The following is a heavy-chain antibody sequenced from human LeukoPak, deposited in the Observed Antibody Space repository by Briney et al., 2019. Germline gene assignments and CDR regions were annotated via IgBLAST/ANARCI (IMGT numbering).Heavy chain of an antibody. D-gene: IGHD2-15*01. J-gene: IGHJ3*02. CDR1: GGTFSSNT. V-gene: IGHV1-69*13. CDR2: IIPIFGTA. CDR3: ARVWCSGGSCYSSRGAFDI. Sequence: PVKVSCKASGGTFSSNTISWVRQAPGQGLECMGGIIPIFGTANYAQKFQGRVTITADESTSTAYMELSSLRYEDTAVYYCARVWCSGGSCYSSRGAFDIWGQGTMVTVSS.